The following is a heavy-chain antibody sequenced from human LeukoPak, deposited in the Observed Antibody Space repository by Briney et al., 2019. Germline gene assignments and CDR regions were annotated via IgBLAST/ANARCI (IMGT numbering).Heavy chain of an antibody. CDR2: ISAYNGNT. V-gene: IGHV1-18*01. J-gene: IGHJ6*02. CDR1: GYTFTSYG. Sequence: ASVKVSCKASGYTFTSYGISWVRQAPGQGHEWMGWISAYNGNTNYAQNLQGRVTMTTDTSTSTAYMELRSLRSDDTAVYYCASAYCSSTSCYSGPFYYGMDVWGQGTTVTVTS. CDR3: ASAYCSSTSCYSGPFYYGMDV. D-gene: IGHD2-2*01.